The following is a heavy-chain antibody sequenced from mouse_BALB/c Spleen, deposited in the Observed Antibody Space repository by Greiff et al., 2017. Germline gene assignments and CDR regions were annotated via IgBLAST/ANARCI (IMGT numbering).Heavy chain of an antibody. CDR2: IWWDDDK. J-gene: IGHJ1*01. V-gene: IGHV8-8*01. D-gene: IGHD1-1*01. CDR3: ARTGYYGSSYWYFDV. CDR1: GFSLSTSGMG. Sequence: QVTLKVSGPGILQPSQTLSLTCSFSGFSLSTSGMGVGWIRQPSGKGLEWLAHIWWDDDKRYNPALKSRLTISKDTSSNQVFLKIASVDTADTATYYCARTGYYGSSYWYFDVWGEGTTVTVSS.